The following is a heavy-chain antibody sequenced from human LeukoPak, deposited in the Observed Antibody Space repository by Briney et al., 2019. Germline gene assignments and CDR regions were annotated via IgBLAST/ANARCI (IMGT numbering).Heavy chain of an antibody. CDR3: ARSSYSSSSSV. D-gene: IGHD6-6*01. V-gene: IGHV3-7*03. CDR2: INSDGSEG. Sequence: GGSLRLSCAVSGFTFSGFWMSWSRQAPGKGLEWVASINSDGSEGYYADVVKGRFTVSRDNAKNSLYLQINSLRAEDTAVYYCARSSYSSSSSVWGQGTMVTVSS. CDR1: GFTFSGFW. J-gene: IGHJ3*01.